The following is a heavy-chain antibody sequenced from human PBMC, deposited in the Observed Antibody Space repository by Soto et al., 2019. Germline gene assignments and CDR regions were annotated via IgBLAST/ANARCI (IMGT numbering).Heavy chain of an antibody. CDR1: GFTFGNYW. Sequence: EVQLVESGGGLVQPGVSLRLSCAASGFTFGNYWMYWVRQAPGKGLVWVSRINSDGSVSSYADSVKGRLTISRDNVKNTLYLQMDSLRVEDTAVYYCARGDCVGGTCYSLAGSFYYYMDVWGKGTTVTVFS. J-gene: IGHJ6*03. CDR2: INSDGSVS. V-gene: IGHV3-74*01. CDR3: ARGDCVGGTCYSLAGSFYYYMDV. D-gene: IGHD2-15*01.